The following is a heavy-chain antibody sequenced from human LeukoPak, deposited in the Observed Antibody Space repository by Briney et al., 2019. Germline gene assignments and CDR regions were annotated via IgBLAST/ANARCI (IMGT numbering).Heavy chain of an antibody. CDR2: IRYDGSDK. CDR3: AKGSYYGSDGCPQYYYYMDV. CDR1: GFTFSRHG. Sequence: SGGSLRLSCAASGFTFSRHGMHWVRQAPGKGLEWVAFIRYDGSDKYYADSVKGRFTISRDNSENTLYLQMNSLRPEDTAVYYCAKGSYYGSDGCPQYYYYMDVWGKGTTVIVSS. V-gene: IGHV3-30*02. J-gene: IGHJ6*03. D-gene: IGHD2-21*01.